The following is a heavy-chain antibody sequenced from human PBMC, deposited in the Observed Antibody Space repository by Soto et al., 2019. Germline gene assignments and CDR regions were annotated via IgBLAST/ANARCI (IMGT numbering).Heavy chain of an antibody. V-gene: IGHV3-48*03. J-gene: IGHJ4*02. CDR3: ARLYLAATITSLDY. Sequence: GGSLRLSCAASGLTFSSYEMNWVRQAPGKGLEWVSYISSSGSTIYYADSVKGRFTISRDNAKNSLYLQMNSLRAEDTAVYYCARLYLAATITSLDYWGQGTLVTVSS. CDR1: GLTFSSYE. D-gene: IGHD5-12*01. CDR2: ISSSGSTI.